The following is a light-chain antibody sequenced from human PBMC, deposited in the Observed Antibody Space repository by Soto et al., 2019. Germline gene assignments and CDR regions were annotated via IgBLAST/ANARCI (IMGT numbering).Light chain of an antibody. V-gene: IGKV1-5*03. CDR1: QSISNW. Sequence: DTQMTQSPSTLSASVGDRVTITCRASQSISNWLAWYQQRPGRAPKLLIYKASNLQSGVPSRFSGSGSGTEFTLTISSLQPDDFAIYYCQQYNTFLPTFGQGTKVEIK. CDR2: KAS. CDR3: QQYNTFLPT. J-gene: IGKJ1*01.